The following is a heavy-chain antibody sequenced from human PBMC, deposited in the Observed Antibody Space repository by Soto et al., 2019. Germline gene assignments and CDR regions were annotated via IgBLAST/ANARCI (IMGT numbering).Heavy chain of an antibody. Sequence: GGSLRLSCAASGFTFSSYAMHWVRQAPGKGLEWVAVISYDGSNKYYADSVKGRFTISGDNSKNTLYLQMNSLRAEDTAVYYCARDIGTGTFSSQFDPWGQGTLVTVSS. D-gene: IGHD1-7*01. CDR2: ISYDGSNK. CDR3: ARDIGTGTFSSQFDP. J-gene: IGHJ5*02. V-gene: IGHV3-30-3*01. CDR1: GFTFSSYA.